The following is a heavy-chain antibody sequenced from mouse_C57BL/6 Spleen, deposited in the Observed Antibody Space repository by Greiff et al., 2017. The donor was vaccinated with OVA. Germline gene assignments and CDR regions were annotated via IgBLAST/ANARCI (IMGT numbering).Heavy chain of an antibody. D-gene: IGHD1-1*01. J-gene: IGHJ3*01. Sequence: QVQLQQSGAELVRPGSSVKLSCKASGYTFTSYWMDWVKQRPGQGLEWIGNIYPSDSETHYNQKFKDKATLTVDKSSSTAYMQLSSLTSEDYAVYYCAREDYYGGFAYWGQGTLVTVSA. CDR3: AREDYYGGFAY. CDR2: IYPSDSET. V-gene: IGHV1-61*01. CDR1: GYTFTSYW.